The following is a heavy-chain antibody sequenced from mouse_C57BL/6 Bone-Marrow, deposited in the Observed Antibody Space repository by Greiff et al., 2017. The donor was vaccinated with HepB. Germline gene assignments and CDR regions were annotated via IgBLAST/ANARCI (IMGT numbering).Heavy chain of an antibody. D-gene: IGHD3-3*01. Sequence: EVQVVESGGDLVKPGGSLKLSCAASGFTFSSYGMSWVRQTPDKRLEWVATISSGGSYTYYPDSVKGRFTISRDNAKNTLYLQMSSLKTEDTAMYYCARQRGWDDYWGQGTTLTVSS. CDR3: ARQRGWDDY. CDR1: GFTFSSYG. J-gene: IGHJ2*01. V-gene: IGHV5-6*01. CDR2: ISSGGSYT.